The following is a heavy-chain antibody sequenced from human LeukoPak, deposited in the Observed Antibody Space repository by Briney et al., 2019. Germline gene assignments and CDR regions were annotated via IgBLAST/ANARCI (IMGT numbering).Heavy chain of an antibody. CDR3: VREGQSPNWSNWYFDL. CDR2: IGPAGDT. J-gene: IGHJ2*01. D-gene: IGHD1-1*01. Sequence: QSGGSLRLSCVGSGFTFSTSDFHWVRYAPGKGLEWVSAIGPAGDTYYPDSMKGRFTISRENAKNSLYLQMNSLRVGDTGVYYCVREGQSPNWSNWYFDLWGRGTLVTVSS. CDR1: GFTFSTSD. V-gene: IGHV3-13*01.